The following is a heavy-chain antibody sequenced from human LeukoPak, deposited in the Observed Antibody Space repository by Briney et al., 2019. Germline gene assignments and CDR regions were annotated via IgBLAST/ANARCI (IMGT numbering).Heavy chain of an antibody. CDR3: ARGGRWLPYFDY. V-gene: IGHV4-34*01. D-gene: IGHD5-24*01. Sequence: SETLSLTCAVYGGSFSGYYWSWIRQPPGKGLEWIGEINHSGSTNYNPSLKSRVTISVDTSKNQFSLKLSSVTAADTALYYCARGGRWLPYFDYWGQGTLVTVSS. J-gene: IGHJ4*02. CDR2: INHSGST. CDR1: GGSFSGYY.